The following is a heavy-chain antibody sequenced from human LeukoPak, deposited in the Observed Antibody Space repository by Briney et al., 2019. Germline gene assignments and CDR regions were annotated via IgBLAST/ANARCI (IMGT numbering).Heavy chain of an antibody. V-gene: IGHV3-53*01. J-gene: IGHJ4*02. CDR3: AKVWIGSTGYYFDY. CDR1: GFTVSSNY. Sequence: GGSLRLSCAASGFTVSSNYMSWVRQAPGKGLEWVSVIYSGGSTYYADSVKGRFTISRDNSKNALYLQMNSLRAEDAALYYCAKVWIGSTGYYFDYWGQGTLVTVSS. D-gene: IGHD3-22*01. CDR2: IYSGGST.